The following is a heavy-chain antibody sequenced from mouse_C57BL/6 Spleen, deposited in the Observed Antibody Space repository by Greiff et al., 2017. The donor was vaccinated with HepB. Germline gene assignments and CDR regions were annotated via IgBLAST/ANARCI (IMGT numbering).Heavy chain of an antibody. V-gene: IGHV2-6-1*01. CDR2: IWSDGST. D-gene: IGHD2-1*01. CDR3: ARQGLYYGNYYYAMDY. Sequence: QVQLKDSGPGLVAPSQSLSITCTVSGFSLTSYGVHWVRQPPGKGLEWLVVIWSDGSTTYNSALKSRLSISKDNSKSQVFLKMNSLQTDDTAMYYCARQGLYYGNYYYAMDYWGQGTSVTVSS. J-gene: IGHJ4*01. CDR1: GFSLTSYG.